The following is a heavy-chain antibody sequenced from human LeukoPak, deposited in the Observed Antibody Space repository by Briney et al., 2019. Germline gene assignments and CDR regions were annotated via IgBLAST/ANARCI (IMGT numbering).Heavy chain of an antibody. V-gene: IGHV4-39*01. D-gene: IGHD4-11*01. CDR3: ARRDMTAVTAYAFDI. J-gene: IGHJ3*02. CDR1: GGSISSSSYY. Sequence: PSETLSLTCTVSGGSISSSSYYWGWIRPPPGKGLEWIGSIYYSGSTYYNPSLNSRVTISVDTSKNQFSLKLRSVTAADTAVYYCARRDMTAVTAYAFDIWGQGTMVTVSS. CDR2: IYYSGST.